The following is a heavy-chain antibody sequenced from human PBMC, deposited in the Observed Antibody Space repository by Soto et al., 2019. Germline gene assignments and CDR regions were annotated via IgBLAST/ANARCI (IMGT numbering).Heavy chain of an antibody. CDR2: ISYDGSNK. CDR1: GFTFSSYA. V-gene: IGHV3-30-3*01. CDR3: ARIPATASDY. D-gene: IGHD2-2*01. Sequence: QVQLVESGGGLVQPGRSLSLSCAASGFTFSSYAMHWVRQAPGKGLEWVAVISYDGSNKYYADSVKGRFTISRDNSKNTLYLQMNSLRAEDTAVYYCARIPATASDYWGQGTLVTVSS. J-gene: IGHJ4*02.